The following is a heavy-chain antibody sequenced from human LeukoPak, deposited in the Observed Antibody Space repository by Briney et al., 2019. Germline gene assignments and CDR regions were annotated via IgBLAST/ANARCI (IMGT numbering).Heavy chain of an antibody. CDR2: MYSGGTT. D-gene: IGHD2-15*01. CDR1: GFTVSSSY. CDR3: AKALRYYYYYGMDV. J-gene: IGHJ6*02. V-gene: IGHV3-53*01. Sequence: GGSLRLSCTGSGFTVSSSYMSWVRQTPGKGLEWVSVMYSGGTTYYADSVKGRFTISRDNSKNTLYLQMNSLRAEDTAVYYCAKALRYYYYYGMDVWGQGTTVTVSS.